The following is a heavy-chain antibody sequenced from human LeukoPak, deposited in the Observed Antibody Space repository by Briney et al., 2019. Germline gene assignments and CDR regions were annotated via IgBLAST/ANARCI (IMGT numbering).Heavy chain of an antibody. CDR2: INHSGST. V-gene: IGHV4-34*01. J-gene: IGHJ3*02. CDR1: GGSFSGYY. Sequence: SETLSLTCAVYGGSFSGYYWSWIRQPPGKGLEWIGGINHSGSTNYNPSLKSRVTISVDTSKNQFSLKLSSVTAADTAVYYCARARIRNWNYVGDAFDIWGQGTMVTVSS. D-gene: IGHD1-7*01. CDR3: ARARIRNWNYVGDAFDI.